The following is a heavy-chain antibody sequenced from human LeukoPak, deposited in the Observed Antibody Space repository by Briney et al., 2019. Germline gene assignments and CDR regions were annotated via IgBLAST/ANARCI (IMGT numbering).Heavy chain of an antibody. CDR2: IDPSDSYT. V-gene: IGHV5-10-1*01. Sequence: VESLKISCKGSGYSFASYWISWVRQMPGKGLEWMGRIDPSDSYTNYSPSFQGHVTISAYKSISTAYLQWSSLKASDTAMYYCARYRHIVVVPAAIQTYWFDPWGQGTLVTVSS. CDR1: GYSFASYW. J-gene: IGHJ5*02. D-gene: IGHD2-2*01. CDR3: ARYRHIVVVPAAIQTYWFDP.